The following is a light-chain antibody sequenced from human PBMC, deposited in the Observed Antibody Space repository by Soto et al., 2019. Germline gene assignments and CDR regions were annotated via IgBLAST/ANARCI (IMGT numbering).Light chain of an antibody. CDR1: QSISSW. CDR3: QQYNSYSPGALT. Sequence: DIQMTQSPSTLSASVGDRVTITCRASQSISSWLAWYQQKPGKAPTLLISXASSLESGVPSRFSGSGSGTEFTLTISSLQPDDFATYYCQQYNSYSPGALTFGGGTKVDIK. J-gene: IGKJ4*01. V-gene: IGKV1-5*01. CDR2: XAS.